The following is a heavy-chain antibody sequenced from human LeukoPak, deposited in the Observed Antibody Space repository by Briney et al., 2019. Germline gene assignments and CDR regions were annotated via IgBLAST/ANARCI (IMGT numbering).Heavy chain of an antibody. J-gene: IGHJ5*02. CDR2: IKQDGGEK. CDR3: AREEVDWFDP. Sequence: GGSLRLSCAASGFSFSSFWMSWVRQARGKGLEWVANIKQDGGEKYYADSVKGRFTISRDNAKNSLYLQMNSLRAEDTAVYYCAREEVDWFDPWGQGTLVTVSS. V-gene: IGHV3-7*01. CDR1: GFSFSSFW.